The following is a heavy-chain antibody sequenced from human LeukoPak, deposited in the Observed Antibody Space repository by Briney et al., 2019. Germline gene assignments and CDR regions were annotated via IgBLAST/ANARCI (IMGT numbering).Heavy chain of an antibody. Sequence: GGSVRLSCAASGFSVSSNYMSWVRQAPGKGLEWVSGISGSGDDTYYAASVKGRFTVSRDTSKNTLYLQMNSLRAEDTAVYYCAKDPLNTVMVSPTFDYWGQGTLDTVSS. V-gene: IGHV3-23*01. D-gene: IGHD5-18*01. CDR1: GFSVSSNY. J-gene: IGHJ4*02. CDR2: ISGSGDDT. CDR3: AKDPLNTVMVSPTFDY.